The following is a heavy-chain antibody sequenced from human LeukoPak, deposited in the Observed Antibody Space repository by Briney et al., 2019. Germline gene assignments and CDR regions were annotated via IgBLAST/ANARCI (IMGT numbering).Heavy chain of an antibody. J-gene: IGHJ4*02. CDR1: EFTFSAYW. CDR3: ARDLELTYYDSSGYDY. CDR2: INGDGSST. D-gene: IGHD3-22*01. Sequence: GGSLRLSCAASEFTFSAYWMHWVRQVPGKGLVWVSRINGDGSSTNYADSVKGRFTISRDNAKNTLYLQMNSLRAEDTAVYYCARDLELTYYDSSGYDYWGQGTPVTVS. V-gene: IGHV3-74*01.